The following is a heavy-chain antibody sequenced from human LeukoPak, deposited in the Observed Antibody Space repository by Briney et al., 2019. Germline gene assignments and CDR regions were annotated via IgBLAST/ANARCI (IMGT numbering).Heavy chain of an antibody. D-gene: IGHD2-21*01. J-gene: IGHJ4*02. CDR2: TGGSGDTT. CDR1: GFTFSSYA. V-gene: IGHV3-23*01. Sequence: PGGSLRLSCAASGFTFSSYAMSWVRQAPGKGLEWVSATGGSGDTTYYADSVKGRFTISRDYSKNTLYLQMNSLRAEDTAVYYCAKFHIVVVNGYFDYWGQGTLVTVSS. CDR3: AKFHIVVVNGYFDY.